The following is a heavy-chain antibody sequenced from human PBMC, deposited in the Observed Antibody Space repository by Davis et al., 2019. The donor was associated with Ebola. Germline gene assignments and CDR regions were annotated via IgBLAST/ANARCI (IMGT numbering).Heavy chain of an antibody. V-gene: IGHV3-74*01. CDR3: ARSGGAGNFEY. CDR2: SNPDGSST. CDR1: GFTFSMYW. Sequence: HTGRSLRLSCAASGFTFSMYWMHWVRQAPGKGLVWVSRSNPDGSSTSYADSVKGRFTISRDNAKNTLYLQMNSLRADDTAVYYCARSGGAGNFEYWGQGILVTVSS. D-gene: IGHD3-10*01. J-gene: IGHJ4*02.